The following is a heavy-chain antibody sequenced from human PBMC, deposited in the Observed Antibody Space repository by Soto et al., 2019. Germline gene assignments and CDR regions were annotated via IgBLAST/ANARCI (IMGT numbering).Heavy chain of an antibody. CDR2: INPTGDSP. D-gene: IGHD3-16*02. J-gene: IGHJ4*02. V-gene: IGHV1-46*01. Sequence: QVQLVQSGAEVKKPGASVRVSCTASGNTFSTDYMHWIRQAPGQGLEWMGVINPTGDSPSYAQKFQGRITMTRDTSQTTYLDLSSLTSEDTAVYFCARPILIGPHTVFDYWGQGSLVTVSS. CDR3: ARPILIGPHTVFDY. CDR1: GNTFSTDY.